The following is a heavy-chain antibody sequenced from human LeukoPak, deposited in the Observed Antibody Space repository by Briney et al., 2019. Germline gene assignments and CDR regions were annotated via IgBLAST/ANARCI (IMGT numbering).Heavy chain of an antibody. D-gene: IGHD2-15*01. CDR3: ARGARYCSGGSCYGQVYYYYYYMDV. CDR2: IHNSGRT. Sequence: SETLSLTCTVSGGSISSSAYHWGWIRQPPGKGLEWIGSIHNSGRTYHNPSLKSRVTISVDTSKNQFSLKLSSVTAADTAVYYCARGARYCSGGSCYGQVYYYYYYMDVWGKGTTVTVSS. V-gene: IGHV4-39*01. CDR1: GGSISSSAYH. J-gene: IGHJ6*03.